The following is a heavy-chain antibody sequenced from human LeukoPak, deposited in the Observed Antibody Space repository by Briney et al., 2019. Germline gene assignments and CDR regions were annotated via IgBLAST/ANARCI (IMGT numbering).Heavy chain of an antibody. D-gene: IGHD4-17*01. Sequence: GGSLRLSCAASGFTFSSYAMSWVRQAPGKGLEWVSAISGSGGSSYYADSVKGRFTISRDNSKNTLYLQMNSLRAEDTAVYYCAREEGYGDYTDAFDIWGQGTMVTVSS. J-gene: IGHJ3*02. CDR1: GFTFSSYA. CDR3: AREEGYGDYTDAFDI. CDR2: ISGSGGSS. V-gene: IGHV3-23*01.